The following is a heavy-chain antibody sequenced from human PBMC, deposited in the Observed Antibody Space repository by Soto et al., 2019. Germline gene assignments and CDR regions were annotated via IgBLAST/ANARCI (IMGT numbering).Heavy chain of an antibody. Sequence: GGSLRLSCAASGFTFDEYAMHWVRQAPGKGLEWVSGISWNSGSIGYADSVKGRFTISRDNAKNSLYLQMNSLRAEDTALYYCAKAGHCSSTSCYFDYWGQGTLVTVSS. CDR3: AKAGHCSSTSCYFDY. CDR2: ISWNSGSI. CDR1: GFTFDEYA. D-gene: IGHD2-2*01. V-gene: IGHV3-9*01. J-gene: IGHJ4*02.